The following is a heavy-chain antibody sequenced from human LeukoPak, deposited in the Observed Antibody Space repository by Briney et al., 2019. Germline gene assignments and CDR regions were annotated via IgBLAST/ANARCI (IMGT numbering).Heavy chain of an antibody. CDR2: IKQDGSEK. J-gene: IGHJ4*02. Sequence: GGSLRLSCAASGFTFSSYWMSCVRQAPGKGLEWVANIKQDGSEKYYVDSVKGRFTISRDNAKNSLYVQMNSLRADDTAVYYCAGWSSSGWFDYWGQGTLVTVSS. V-gene: IGHV3-7*05. CDR3: AGWSSSGWFDY. CDR1: GFTFSSYW. D-gene: IGHD6-19*01.